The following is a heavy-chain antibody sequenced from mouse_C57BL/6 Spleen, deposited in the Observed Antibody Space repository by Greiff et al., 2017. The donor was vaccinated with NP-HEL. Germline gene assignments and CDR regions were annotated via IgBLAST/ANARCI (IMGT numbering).Heavy chain of an antibody. J-gene: IGHJ1*03. D-gene: IGHD1-1*01. CDR1: GFSLTSYA. Sequence: VQLQQSGPGLVAPSQSLSITCTVSGFSLTSYAIRWVRQPPGKGLEWLGVIWPGGGTNYNSALKSRLSISKDNSNSQVFLKMNSLQTDDTARYYCARNLRDYYGSSPHWYFDVWGTGTTVTVSS. CDR2: IWPGGGT. V-gene: IGHV2-9-1*01. CDR3: ARNLRDYYGSSPHWYFDV.